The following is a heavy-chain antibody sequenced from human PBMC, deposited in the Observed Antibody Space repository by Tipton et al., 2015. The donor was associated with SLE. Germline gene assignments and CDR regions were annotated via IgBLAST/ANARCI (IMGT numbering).Heavy chain of an antibody. Sequence: TLSLTCNVSGGSISSGSYYWSWIRQPAGKGLEWIGRIYTSGSTNYNPSLKSRVTISVDTSKNQFSLKLSSVTAADTAVYYCARGWYYYAFDIWGQGTMVTVSS. CDR2: IYTSGST. CDR3: ARGWYYYAFDI. J-gene: IGHJ3*02. V-gene: IGHV4-61*02. D-gene: IGHD2/OR15-2a*01. CDR1: GGSISSGSYY.